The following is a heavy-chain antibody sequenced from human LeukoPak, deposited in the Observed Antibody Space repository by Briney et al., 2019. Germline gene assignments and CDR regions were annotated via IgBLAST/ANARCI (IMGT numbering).Heavy chain of an antibody. D-gene: IGHD2-2*01. J-gene: IGHJ6*02. CDR1: GGSISSYY. CDR2: ICTSGST. Sequence: SETLSLTCTVSGGSISSYYWSWIRQPAGKGLEWIGRICTSGSTNYNPSLKSRVTMSVDTSKNQFSLKLSSVTAADTAVYYCASEDQLLSRGMDVWGQGTTVTVSS. V-gene: IGHV4-4*07. CDR3: ASEDQLLSRGMDV.